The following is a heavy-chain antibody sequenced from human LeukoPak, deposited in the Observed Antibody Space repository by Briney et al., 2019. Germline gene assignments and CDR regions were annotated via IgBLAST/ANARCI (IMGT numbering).Heavy chain of an antibody. D-gene: IGHD2-15*01. Sequence: GGSLRLSCAASGFTFSSYAMHWVRQAPGKGLEWVAVISYDGSNKYYADSVKGRFTISRDNSKNTLYLQMNSLRAEDTAVYYCARAPLGCSGGSCYSGYTHWGQGTPVIVSS. CDR1: GFTFSSYA. V-gene: IGHV3-30*04. J-gene: IGHJ4*02. CDR2: ISYDGSNK. CDR3: ARAPLGCSGGSCYSGYTH.